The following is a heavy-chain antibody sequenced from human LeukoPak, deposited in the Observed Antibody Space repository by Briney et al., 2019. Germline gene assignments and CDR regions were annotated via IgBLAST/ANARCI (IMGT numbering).Heavy chain of an antibody. Sequence: PGGSLRLSCAASGFTFSSYSMNWVRQAPGKGLEWVSSISSSSSYIYYADSVKGRFTISRDNAKNSLYLQMNSLRAEDTAVYYCARAPDCSGGSCYPGYWGQGTPVTVSS. CDR3: ARAPDCSGGSCYPGY. J-gene: IGHJ4*02. V-gene: IGHV3-21*01. CDR1: GFTFSSYS. CDR2: ISSSSSYI. D-gene: IGHD2-15*01.